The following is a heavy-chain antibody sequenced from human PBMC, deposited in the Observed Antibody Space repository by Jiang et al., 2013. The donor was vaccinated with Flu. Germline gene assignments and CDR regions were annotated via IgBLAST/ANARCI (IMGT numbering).Heavy chain of an antibody. V-gene: IGHV6-1*01. CDR2: TYYRSQWYS. Sequence: QTLSLTCAISGDSVSSTSAAWNWIRQSPSRGLEWLGRTYYRSQWYSDYAPSVKGRITINADTSKSQFSLHLTSVTPEDTAVYYCARAPVTYRYRSGWSHYTWFDPWGQGTRVTVSS. CDR3: ARAPVTYRYRSGWSHYTWFDP. J-gene: IGHJ5*02. CDR1: GDSVSSTSAA. D-gene: IGHD6-19*01.